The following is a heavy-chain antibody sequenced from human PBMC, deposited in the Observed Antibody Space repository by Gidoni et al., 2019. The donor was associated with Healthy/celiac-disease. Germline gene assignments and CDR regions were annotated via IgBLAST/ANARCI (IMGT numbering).Heavy chain of an antibody. CDR1: GCTFSSYG. CDR2: RSYEGSNK. D-gene: IGHD6-6*01. J-gene: IGHJ1*01. CDR3: AKDLWYSTSSEYFQH. Sequence: QVQLVESGGGVVQPGRSLRLSCAASGCTFSSYGMHWVRQAPGKGLEGAAVRSYEGSNKYYADTVKGQVTTSRDNSKNTLYLQMNSLRAEVTAVYDCAKDLWYSTSSEYFQHWGQGTLVTVSS. V-gene: IGHV3-30*18.